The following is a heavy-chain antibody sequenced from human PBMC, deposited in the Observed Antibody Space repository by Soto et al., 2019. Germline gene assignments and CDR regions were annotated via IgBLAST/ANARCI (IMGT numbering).Heavy chain of an antibody. V-gene: IGHV3-33*01. CDR2: IHHDGSDK. CDR1: GFTLSSYG. Sequence: QVQLVESGGGVVQPGRSLRLSCAVSGFTLSSYGMHWVRQAPGKGLEWVAVIHHDGSDKYYADSVKGRFTISRDNSKNMLFLQMNSLRDEDTAVYYCATELIRTTGDVDFWGQGTLVTVSS. J-gene: IGHJ4*02. D-gene: IGHD7-27*01. CDR3: ATELIRTTGDVDF.